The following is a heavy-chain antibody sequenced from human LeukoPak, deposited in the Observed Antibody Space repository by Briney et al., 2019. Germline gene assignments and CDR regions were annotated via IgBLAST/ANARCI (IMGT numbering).Heavy chain of an antibody. V-gene: IGHV1-24*01. CDR1: GYTLTELS. CDR2: FDPEDGET. Sequence: ASVKVSCKVSGYTLTELSMHWVRQAPGKGLEWMGGFDPEDGETIYAQKFQGRVTMTEDTSTDTAYMELSSLRSEDTAVYYCATSSAYYDSSGYDAFDIWGQGTMVTVSS. CDR3: ATSSAYYDSSGYDAFDI. D-gene: IGHD3-22*01. J-gene: IGHJ3*02.